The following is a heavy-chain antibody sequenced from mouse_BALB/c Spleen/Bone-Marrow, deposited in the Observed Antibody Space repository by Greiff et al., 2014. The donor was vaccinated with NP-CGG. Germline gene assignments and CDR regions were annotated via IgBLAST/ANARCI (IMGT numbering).Heavy chain of an antibody. V-gene: IGHV5-9-1*01. CDR3: ARRDDYDYDDAMDY. Sequence: EVKLVESGGGLVKPGGPLKLSCAASGFTFSSYAMSWVRQTPEKRLEWVATISSGGSYTYYPDSVKGRFTISRDNAKNTLYLQMSSLRSEDTAMYYCARRDDYDYDDAMDYWGQGTSVTVSS. J-gene: IGHJ4*01. CDR2: ISSGGSYT. D-gene: IGHD2-4*01. CDR1: GFTFSSYA.